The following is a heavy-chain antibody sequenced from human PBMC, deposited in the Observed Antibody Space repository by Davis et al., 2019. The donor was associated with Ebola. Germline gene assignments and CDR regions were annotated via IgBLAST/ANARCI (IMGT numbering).Heavy chain of an antibody. V-gene: IGHV3-23*01. Sequence: GGSLRLSCSASGFIFSTYVMSWVRQAPGKGLEWVSTYGTSADTYYADSVKGRFTISRDISKNTLYLHMNSLKPEDTAVYYCARGNSGSYFWGQGTLVTVSS. J-gene: IGHJ4*02. D-gene: IGHD1-26*01. CDR1: GFIFSTYV. CDR3: ARGNSGSYF. CDR2: GTSADT.